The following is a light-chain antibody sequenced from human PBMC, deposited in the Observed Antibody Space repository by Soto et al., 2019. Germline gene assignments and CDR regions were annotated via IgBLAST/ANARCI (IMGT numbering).Light chain of an antibody. Sequence: DIQLTQSPSFLSASVGDRVTITCRASQGISSYLAWYQQKPGKAPKLLIYAASTLQSGVPSRFSGSGSGTEFTLTISSLQPEXXXTXXCQQLNSYPRTFGQGTKVEIK. J-gene: IGKJ1*01. CDR3: QQLNSYPRT. CDR1: QGISSY. V-gene: IGKV1-9*01. CDR2: AAS.